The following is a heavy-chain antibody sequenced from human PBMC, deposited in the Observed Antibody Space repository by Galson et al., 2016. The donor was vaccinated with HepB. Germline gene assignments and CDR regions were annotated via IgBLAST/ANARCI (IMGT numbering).Heavy chain of an antibody. D-gene: IGHD1-26*01. V-gene: IGHV3-74*01. CDR2: INTVGSST. Sequence: SLRLSCAASGFTFSSHWMHWVRQAPGKRLVWVSRINTVGSSTSYADSVKGRFTISRDNAKNTLYLQMNSLRAEDTAVYYCARGGSRPIDYWGQGTLVTVSS. CDR1: GFTFSSHW. CDR3: ARGGSRPIDY. J-gene: IGHJ4*02.